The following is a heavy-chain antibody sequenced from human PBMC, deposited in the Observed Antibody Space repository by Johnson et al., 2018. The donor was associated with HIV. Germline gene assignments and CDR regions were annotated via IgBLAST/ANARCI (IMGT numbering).Heavy chain of an antibody. Sequence: QMLLVESGGGVVQPGGSLRLSCAASGFTFSDYGMHWVRQAPGKGLEWVAVVSYDGSNKYYADYVKGRFTISRDNSKNTLYLQMESLRVEDTAIYYCAKAWELLGRRAALDIWGQGTLVTVSS. V-gene: IGHV3-30*19. CDR2: VSYDGSNK. CDR3: AKAWELLGRRAALDI. D-gene: IGHD1-26*01. CDR1: GFTFSDYG. J-gene: IGHJ3*02.